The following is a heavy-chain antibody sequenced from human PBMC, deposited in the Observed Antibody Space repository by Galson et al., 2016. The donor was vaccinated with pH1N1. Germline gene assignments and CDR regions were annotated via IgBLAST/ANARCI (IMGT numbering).Heavy chain of an antibody. CDR2: IKSKFHGGAT. CDR3: FGWNDDAWVTGNTFEV. Sequence: SLRLSCAASGFTFSNTWMHWVRQAPGKGLEWVGRIKSKFHGGATDYAAPVQGRFTITRDDSENTLYLQMNSLKTEDTALYYCFGWNDDAWVTGNTFEVWGKGKWSASLQ. CDR1: GFTFSNTW. V-gene: IGHV3-15*01. D-gene: IGHD1-1*01. J-gene: IGHJ3*01.